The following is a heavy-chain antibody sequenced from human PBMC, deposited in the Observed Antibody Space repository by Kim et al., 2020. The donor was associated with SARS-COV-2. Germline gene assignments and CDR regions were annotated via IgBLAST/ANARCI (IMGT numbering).Heavy chain of an antibody. Sequence: GGSLRLSCAASGFTFSNYWMNWVRQAPGKGLEWVANIKQDGSQKSYMDSVKGRFTISRDNAKNSLYLQMNGLRAEDTAVYYCTTAIRGATGYWGQGTLVTVSS. J-gene: IGHJ4*02. V-gene: IGHV3-7*03. CDR3: TTAIRGATGY. D-gene: IGHD3-10*01. CDR1: GFTFSNYW. CDR2: IKQDGSQK.